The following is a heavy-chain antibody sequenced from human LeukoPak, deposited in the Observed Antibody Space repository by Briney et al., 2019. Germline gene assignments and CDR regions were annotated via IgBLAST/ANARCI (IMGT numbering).Heavy chain of an antibody. D-gene: IGHD5-24*01. CDR2: IYSGGST. Sequence: RISCADAGFTGSNYYMCCVHQAPGKGLEWVSVIYSGGSTYYADSVKGRFTISRDNSKNTLYLQMNSLRAEDTAVYYCARRDTSWGQGTLVTVSS. CDR1: GFTGSNYY. V-gene: IGHV3-53*01. J-gene: IGHJ5*02. CDR3: ARRDTS.